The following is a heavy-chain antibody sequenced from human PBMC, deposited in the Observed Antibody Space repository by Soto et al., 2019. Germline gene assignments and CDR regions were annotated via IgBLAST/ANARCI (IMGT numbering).Heavy chain of an antibody. V-gene: IGHV1-2*02. J-gene: IGHJ5*02. CDR1: GYTFSDYY. D-gene: IGHD1-26*01. Sequence: VQLVQSGAEVRKPGASVKVSCKASGYTFSDYYVHWVREAPGQGLEWMGWINPSSGGTIYTQRFQGRVTMTRDTPINTVYMELSRLTSDDTAVYYCAREMGVIGAPGYTWFDPWGQGALVTVSS. CDR3: AREMGVIGAPGYTWFDP. CDR2: INPSSGGT.